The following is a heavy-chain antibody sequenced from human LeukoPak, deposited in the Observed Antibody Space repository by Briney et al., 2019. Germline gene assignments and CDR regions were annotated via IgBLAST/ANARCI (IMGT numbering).Heavy chain of an antibody. CDR2: ISHSGAT. CDR1: GDPITSANW. J-gene: IGHJ4*02. Sequence: SGTLSLTCAVSGDPITSANWWSWVRQSPGKGLEWIGGISHSGATNHNPSLKSRVTMSLDKSKNQLSLRVNSVTAADAAVYYCVRGDDYIFDYWGQGTLVTVSS. V-gene: IGHV4-4*02. D-gene: IGHD4-11*01. CDR3: VRGDDYIFDY.